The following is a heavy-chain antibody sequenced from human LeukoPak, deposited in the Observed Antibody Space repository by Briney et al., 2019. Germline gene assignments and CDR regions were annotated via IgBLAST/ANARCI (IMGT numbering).Heavy chain of an antibody. J-gene: IGHJ4*02. D-gene: IGHD1-26*01. CDR1: GDSVSGNDAT. CDR3: VRKMGAFDY. CDR2: TYFRSQWYS. Sequence: SQTLSLTCAISGDSVSGNDATWNWIWQSPSRGLEWLGRTYFRSQWYSEYAAFVKNRISINSDTSKNQFSLQLNSVTPEDTAIYYCVRKMGAFDYWGQGTLVTVSS. V-gene: IGHV6-1*01.